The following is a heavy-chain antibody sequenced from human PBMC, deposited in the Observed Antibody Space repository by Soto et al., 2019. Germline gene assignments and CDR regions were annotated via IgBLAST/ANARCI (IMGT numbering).Heavy chain of an antibody. CDR2: IKQDGSVK. Sequence: GGSLRLSCAASGFTFTNYWMSWVRQAPGKGLEWVAKIKQDGSVKEYVDSVKGRFTISRDNAESSLFLVMNSLRAEDTAVYYCARYRYGAYDLDYWGQGTLVTAPQ. CDR1: GFTFTNYW. V-gene: IGHV3-7*03. J-gene: IGHJ4*02. CDR3: ARYRYGAYDLDY. D-gene: IGHD5-12*01.